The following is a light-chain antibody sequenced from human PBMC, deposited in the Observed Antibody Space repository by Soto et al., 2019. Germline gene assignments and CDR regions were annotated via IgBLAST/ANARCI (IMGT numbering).Light chain of an antibody. V-gene: IGKV3-20*01. Sequence: EIVLTQSPGTLSLSPGERATLSCRASQSVSSSYLAWYQQKPGKAPRLLIYGASSRATGIPDRFSGSGSGTDFTLTISRLEPEDFAVYYCQQYGSSLFTLGPGTKVDIK. CDR2: GAS. J-gene: IGKJ3*01. CDR3: QQYGSSLFT. CDR1: QSVSSSY.